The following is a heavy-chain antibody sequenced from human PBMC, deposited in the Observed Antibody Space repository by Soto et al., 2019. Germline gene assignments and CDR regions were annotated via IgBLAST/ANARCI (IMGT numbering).Heavy chain of an antibody. D-gene: IGHD4-17*01. V-gene: IGHV4-38-2*02. CDR3: ARDSPSDYGDFDY. CDR1: GDSISRGYY. Sequence: SETLSLTCAVSGDSISRGYYWAWIRQPPGKGLEYIGSIYHSGTTYYNPSLMSRVTMSVDTSKNQFSLKLSSVTAADTAVYYCARDSPSDYGDFDYWGQGTLVTVSS. J-gene: IGHJ4*02. CDR2: IYHSGTT.